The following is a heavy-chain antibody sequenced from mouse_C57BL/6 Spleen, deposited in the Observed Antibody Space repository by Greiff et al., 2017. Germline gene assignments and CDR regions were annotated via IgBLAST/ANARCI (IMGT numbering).Heavy chain of an antibody. CDR3: ARDDYAYFDD. CDR2: ISSGSSTI. J-gene: IGHJ2*01. CDR1: GFTFSDYG. V-gene: IGHV5-17*01. D-gene: IGHD2-4*01. Sequence: EVKLMESGGGLVKPGGSLKLSCAASGFTFSDYGMHWVRQAPEKGLEWVAYISSGSSTIYYADTVKGRFTISRDNAKNTLFLQMTSLRSEDTAMYYCARDDYAYFDDWGQGTTLTVSS.